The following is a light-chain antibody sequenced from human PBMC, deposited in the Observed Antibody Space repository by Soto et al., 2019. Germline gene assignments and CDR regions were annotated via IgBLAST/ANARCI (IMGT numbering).Light chain of an antibody. CDR3: SSYIPSSVI. J-gene: IGLJ2*01. V-gene: IGLV2-14*01. CDR2: EVS. Sequence: QSALTQPASVSGSPGQSITISCTGTSSDVGDYNYVSWYQHQPGKAPKLMIYEVSNRPSGVSNRFSGSKSGNTASLTISGIQAEDEADYYCSSYIPSSVIFGGGTKLTVL. CDR1: SSDVGDYNY.